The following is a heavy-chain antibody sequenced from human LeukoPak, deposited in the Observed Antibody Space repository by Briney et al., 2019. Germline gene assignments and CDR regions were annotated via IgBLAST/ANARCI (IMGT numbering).Heavy chain of an antibody. CDR1: GFTFSNAW. D-gene: IGHD3-10*01. V-gene: IGHV3-15*01. Sequence: GGSLRLSRAASGFTFSNAWMSWVRQAPGKGLEWVGRIKSKTDGGTTDYAAPVKGRFTISRDDSKNTLYLQMNSLKTEDTAVYYCTTGSWFGELSNDYWGQGTLVTVSS. CDR2: IKSKTDGGTT. J-gene: IGHJ4*02. CDR3: TTGSWFGELSNDY.